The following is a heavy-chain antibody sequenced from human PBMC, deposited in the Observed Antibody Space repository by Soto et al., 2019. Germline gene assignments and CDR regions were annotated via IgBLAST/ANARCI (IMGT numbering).Heavy chain of an antibody. CDR2: IYSSGDT. V-gene: IGHV4-31*03. CDR1: GGSVTSGGYY. D-gene: IGHD2-21*01. CDR3: TRDCGPPVTHGYDS. J-gene: IGHJ5*01. Sequence: QVQLQESGPGLVRPSQTLSLTCTVSGGSVTSGGYYWSWIRHCPGKGLEWIGYIYSSGDTNYNPSLNSRVALSVDTSKNQFSLQLTSVTVADTAIYYWTRDCGPPVTHGYDSWGQGILVTVSS.